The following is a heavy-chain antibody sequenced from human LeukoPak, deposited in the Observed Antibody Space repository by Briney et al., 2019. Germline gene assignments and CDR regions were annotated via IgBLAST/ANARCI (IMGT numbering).Heavy chain of an antibody. Sequence: SETLSLTCTVSGGSISSYYWSWIRQPAGKGLEWIGRIYTSGSTNYNPSLKSRVTMSVDTSKNQFSLKLSSVTAADTAVYYCARGLNSGYEWLYNWFDPWGQGTLVTVSS. CDR3: ARGLNSGYEWLYNWFDP. CDR1: GGSISSYY. CDR2: IYTSGST. D-gene: IGHD5-12*01. V-gene: IGHV4-4*07. J-gene: IGHJ5*02.